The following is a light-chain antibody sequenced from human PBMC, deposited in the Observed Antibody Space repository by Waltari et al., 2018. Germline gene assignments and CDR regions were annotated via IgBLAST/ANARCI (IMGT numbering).Light chain of an antibody. CDR2: AAS. CDR3: QQSYSTPRT. CDR1: QSISSY. V-gene: IGKV1-39*01. Sequence: RVTITCRASQSISSYLNWYQQKPGKAPKLLIYAASSLQSGVPSRFSGSGSGTDFTLTISSLQPEDFATYYCQQSYSTPRTFGQGTKVEIK. J-gene: IGKJ1*01.